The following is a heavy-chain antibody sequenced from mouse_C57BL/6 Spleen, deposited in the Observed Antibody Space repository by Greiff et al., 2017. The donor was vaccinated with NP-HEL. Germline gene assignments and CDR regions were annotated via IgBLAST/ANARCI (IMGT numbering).Heavy chain of an antibody. Sequence: VQLKESGGGLVKPGGSLKLSCAASGFTFSDYGMHWVRQAPEKGLEWVAYISSGSSTIYYADTVKGRFTISRDNAKNTLFLQMTSLRSEDTAMYYCAREGWLLPWYFDVWGTGTTVTVSS. J-gene: IGHJ1*03. CDR3: AREGWLLPWYFDV. CDR1: GFTFSDYG. V-gene: IGHV5-17*01. CDR2: ISSGSSTI. D-gene: IGHD2-3*01.